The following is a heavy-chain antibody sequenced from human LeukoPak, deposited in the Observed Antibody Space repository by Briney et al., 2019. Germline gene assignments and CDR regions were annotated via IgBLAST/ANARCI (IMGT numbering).Heavy chain of an antibody. V-gene: IGHV3-48*03. CDR2: ISYNGRSI. J-gene: IGHJ4*02. CDR3: AKDQIAMAGPMDY. Sequence: PGGSLRLSCAASGFIFSTYEMNWVRQAPGKGLEWLSYISYNGRSIYYADSVKGRFTISRDNAKNSLYLQMNSLRAEDTAFYYCAKDQIAMAGPMDYWGQGTLVTVSS. D-gene: IGHD6-19*01. CDR1: GFIFSTYE.